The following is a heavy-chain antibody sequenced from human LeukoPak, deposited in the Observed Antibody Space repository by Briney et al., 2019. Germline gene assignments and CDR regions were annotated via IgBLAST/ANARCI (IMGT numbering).Heavy chain of an antibody. CDR1: GYTFTGYY. Sequence: GASVKVSCKASGYTFTGYYMHWVRQAPGQGLEWMGWINPSGGSTSYAQKFQGRVTMTRDMSTSTVYMELSSLRSEDTAVYYCARGNHIAAAGFNWFDPWGQGTLVTVSS. CDR2: INPSGGST. J-gene: IGHJ5*02. D-gene: IGHD6-13*01. CDR3: ARGNHIAAAGFNWFDP. V-gene: IGHV1-46*01.